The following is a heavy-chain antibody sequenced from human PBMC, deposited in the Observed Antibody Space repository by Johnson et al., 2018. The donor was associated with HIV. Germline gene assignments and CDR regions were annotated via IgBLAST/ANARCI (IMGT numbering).Heavy chain of an antibody. D-gene: IGHD1-20*01. CDR3: ARETYNWAGGDAFDI. V-gene: IGHV3-30-3*01. CDR1: GFTFSSYW. CDR2: FSYDGSNK. Sequence: QMLLVESGGGLVQPGGSLRLSCAASGFTFSSYWMHWVSQAPGQGLEWVAFFSYDGSNKYYADSVKGRFTISRDNSKNTLYLQMNSLRAEDTAVYYCARETYNWAGGDAFDIWGQGTMVTVSS. J-gene: IGHJ3*02.